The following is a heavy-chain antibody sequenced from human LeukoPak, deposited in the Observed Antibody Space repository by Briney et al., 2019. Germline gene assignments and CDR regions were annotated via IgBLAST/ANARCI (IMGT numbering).Heavy chain of an antibody. CDR3: ARGSPYYYGSGSYYRFDY. J-gene: IGHJ4*02. V-gene: IGHV4-34*01. CDR1: GGSFSGYY. D-gene: IGHD3-10*01. Sequence: SETLSLTCDVYGGSFSGYYWSWIRQPPGKGLEWIGEINHSGSTNYNPSLKSRVTISVDTSKNQFSLKLSSVTAADTAVYYCARGSPYYYGSGSYYRFDYWGQGTLVTVSA. CDR2: INHSGST.